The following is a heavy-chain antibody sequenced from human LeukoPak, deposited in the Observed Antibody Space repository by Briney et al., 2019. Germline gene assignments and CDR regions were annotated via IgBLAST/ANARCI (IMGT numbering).Heavy chain of an antibody. D-gene: IGHD2-15*01. J-gene: IGHJ3*02. CDR2: IYPGDSDT. V-gene: IGHV5-51*01. Sequence: GESLKISCKGSGYSFTSSWIGWVRQMPGKGLEWMGIIYPGDSDTRYSPSFQGQVTISADKSISTAYLQWSSLKASDTAMYYCARTSCSGGSCYGSFDIWGQGTMGPVSS. CDR3: ARTSCSGGSCYGSFDI. CDR1: GYSFTSSW.